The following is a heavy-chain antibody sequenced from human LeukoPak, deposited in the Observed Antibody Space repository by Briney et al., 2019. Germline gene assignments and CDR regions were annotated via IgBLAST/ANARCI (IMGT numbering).Heavy chain of an antibody. D-gene: IGHD3-10*01. Sequence: GGSLRLSCAASGFTFSNAWMSWVRQAPGKGLEWVGRIKSKTDGGTTDYAAPVKGRFTISRDDSKNTLYLQMNSLKTEDTAVYYCTTAVYYYGSGSYYSDYRGQGTLVTVSS. V-gene: IGHV3-15*01. CDR2: IKSKTDGGTT. CDR3: TTAVYYYGSGSYYSDY. J-gene: IGHJ4*02. CDR1: GFTFSNAW.